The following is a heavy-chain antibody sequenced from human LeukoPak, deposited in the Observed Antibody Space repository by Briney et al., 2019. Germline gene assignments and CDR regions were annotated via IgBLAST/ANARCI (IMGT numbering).Heavy chain of an antibody. D-gene: IGHD1-26*01. CDR3: ARGLSGSVWYFDF. Sequence: PSETLSLTCTVSGDSVSRIYWSWIRQAAGQELEWLGRVHTSGTTYNPSLKNRVSMSVDTSRSQLSLKLTSVTAADTATYYCARGLSGSVWYFDFWGRGTLVTVSS. CDR1: GDSVSRIY. J-gene: IGHJ2*01. CDR2: VHTSGT. V-gene: IGHV4-4*07.